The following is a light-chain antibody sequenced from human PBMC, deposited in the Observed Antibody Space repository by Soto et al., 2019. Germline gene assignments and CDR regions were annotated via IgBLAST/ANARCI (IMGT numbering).Light chain of an antibody. CDR3: QQYNTWPPRT. Sequence: DIVSTQSPSNHCVSPGKLATVSCLASQSVSSSLAWSQQKPGQAPRLLIYGASTRATGIPARFSGSGSGTEFTLTISSLQSEDFAVYYCQQYNTWPPRTFGQRGKADI. V-gene: IGKV3-15*01. CDR1: QSVSSS. CDR2: GAS. J-gene: IGKJ1*01.